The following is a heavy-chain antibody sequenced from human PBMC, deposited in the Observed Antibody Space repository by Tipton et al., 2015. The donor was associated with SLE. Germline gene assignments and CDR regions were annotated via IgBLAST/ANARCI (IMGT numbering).Heavy chain of an antibody. Sequence: GSLRLSCAASGFTLRNYAMSWVRQAPGKGLEWVSTISDSGGTTYYADSVKGRFTISRDNSKNTLSLQMNSLRVEDTAVYYCARSGGAGDLEYWGQGTLVTVSS. D-gene: IGHD3-16*01. J-gene: IGHJ4*02. CDR1: GFTLRNYA. CDR3: ARSGGAGDLEY. CDR2: ISDSGGTT. V-gene: IGHV3-23*01.